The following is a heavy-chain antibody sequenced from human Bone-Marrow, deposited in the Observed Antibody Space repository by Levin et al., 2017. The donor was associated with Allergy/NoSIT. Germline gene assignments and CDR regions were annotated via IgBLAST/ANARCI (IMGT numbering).Heavy chain of an antibody. J-gene: IGHJ6*03. CDR1: GGSVDTYY. Sequence: SETLSLTCGVSGGSVDTYYWSWIRQSPGKGLEWIAYIYYSGITRYNPSLKSRVTISVDTSRNQVSLKLASVTAADTAVYFCARGSSSASHYFMDVWGKGTTATVSS. CDR2: IYYSGIT. V-gene: IGHV4-59*02. CDR3: ARGSSSASHYFMDV.